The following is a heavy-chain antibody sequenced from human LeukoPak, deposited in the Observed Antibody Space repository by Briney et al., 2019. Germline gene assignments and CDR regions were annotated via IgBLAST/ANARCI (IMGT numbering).Heavy chain of an antibody. V-gene: IGHV3-7*01. D-gene: IGHD3-3*01. CDR3: ARGYDFWSGYYPAWFDP. CDR2: IKQDGNEK. Sequence: GGSLRLSCAASGFTFSSYWMSWVRQAPGKGLEWVANIKQDGNEKYYVDSVKGRFTISRDNAKNSLYLQMNSLRAEDTAVYYCARGYDFWSGYYPAWFDPWGQGTLVTVSS. J-gene: IGHJ5*02. CDR1: GFTFSSYW.